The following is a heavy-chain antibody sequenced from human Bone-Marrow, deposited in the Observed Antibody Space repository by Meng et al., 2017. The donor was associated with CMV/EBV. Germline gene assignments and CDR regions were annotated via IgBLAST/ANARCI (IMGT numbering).Heavy chain of an antibody. Sequence: SETLSLTCTVSGGSTISSSYYWGWIRQPPGKGLEWIGSIYYTRSTYYSPSLKSRVTISVDTSKRPFALKVASVTAADTAVYYCASQPMVRGVKCLPPGYYFDYWGQGTLVTFSS. CDR1: GGSTISSSYY. V-gene: IGHV4-39*06. CDR3: ASQPMVRGVKCLPPGYYFDY. D-gene: IGHD3-10*01. J-gene: IGHJ4*02. CDR2: IYYTRST.